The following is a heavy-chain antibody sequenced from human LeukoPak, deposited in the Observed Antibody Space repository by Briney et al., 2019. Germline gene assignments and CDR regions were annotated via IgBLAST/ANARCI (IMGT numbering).Heavy chain of an antibody. CDR2: INPKNGGT. J-gene: IGHJ4*02. V-gene: IGHV1-2*02. D-gene: IGHD3-16*01. CDR3: ARDMMQGVMGY. Sequence: GASVKVSCKASGYSFIDYYIQWVRQAPGQGLEWVGWINPKNGGTNYAQNFRGRVTMTSDTSISTLYMELTTLRSDDTAVFYCARDMMQGVMGYWGQGTLVTVSS. CDR1: GYSFIDYY.